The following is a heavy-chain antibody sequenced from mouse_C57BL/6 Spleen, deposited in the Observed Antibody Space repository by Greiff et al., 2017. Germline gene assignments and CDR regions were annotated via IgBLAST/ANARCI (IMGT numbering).Heavy chain of an antibody. D-gene: IGHD2-4*01. CDR3: AINRDYDDAMDY. Sequence: QVQLKESGPGLVQPSQCLSITCTVSGFSLTSYGVHWVSQSPGKGLEWLGVIWSGGSTDDNAAFISRQSISKDNSKSQVFFKMNSLQADDTAIYYCAINRDYDDAMDYWGQGTSVTVSS. CDR1: GFSLTSYG. CDR2: IWSGGST. V-gene: IGHV2-2*01. J-gene: IGHJ4*01.